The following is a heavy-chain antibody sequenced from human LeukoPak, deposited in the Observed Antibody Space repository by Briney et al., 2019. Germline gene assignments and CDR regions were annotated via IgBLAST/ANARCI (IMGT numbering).Heavy chain of an antibody. V-gene: IGHV1-18*01. CDR2: ISAYNGNT. CDR1: GYTFTSYG. CDR3: LYDSSGYYPV. J-gene: IGHJ4*02. D-gene: IGHD3-22*01. Sequence: GASVKVSCRASGYTFTSYGISWVRQAPGQGLEWMGWISAYNGNTNYAQKLQGRVTMTTDTSTSTAYMELRSLRSDDTAVYYCLYDSSGYYPVWGQGTLVTVSS.